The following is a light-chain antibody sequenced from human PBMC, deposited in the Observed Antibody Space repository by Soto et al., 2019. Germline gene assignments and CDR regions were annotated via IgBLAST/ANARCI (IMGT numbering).Light chain of an antibody. CDR1: QSVSIY. CDR2: DAS. J-gene: IGKJ5*01. CDR3: QQRSNWPPKIT. Sequence: EIVLAQSPATLSLSPGERATLSCRASQSVSIYLAWYQQKPGQAPRLLIYDASNRATGIPARFSGSGSGTEFTLTISSLEPEDFAVYYCQQRSNWPPKITLGQGTRLEIK. V-gene: IGKV3-11*01.